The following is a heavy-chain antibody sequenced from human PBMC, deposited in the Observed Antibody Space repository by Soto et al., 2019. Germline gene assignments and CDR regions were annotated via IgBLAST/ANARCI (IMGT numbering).Heavy chain of an antibody. CDR3: ARSPEATVTAFDY. CDR2: IYYSGST. Sequence: QVQLQESGPGLVKPSQTLSLTCTVSGGSISSGGYYWSWIRQHPGKGLEWIGYIYYSGSTYYNPSPKIRVTXSXDAXKNQFSLKLSSVTAADTAVYYCARSPEATVTAFDYWGQGTLVTVSS. D-gene: IGHD4-17*01. J-gene: IGHJ4*02. V-gene: IGHV4-31*03. CDR1: GGSISSGGYY.